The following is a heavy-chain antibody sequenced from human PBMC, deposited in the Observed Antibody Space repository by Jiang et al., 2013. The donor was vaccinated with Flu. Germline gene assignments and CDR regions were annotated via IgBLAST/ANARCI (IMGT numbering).Heavy chain of an antibody. V-gene: IGHV1-2*02. CDR2: INPNSGGT. Sequence: VKVSCKASGYAFSGYYMHWVRQAPGQGLEWMGWINPNSGGTNYAQKFQGRVTMTRDTSISTAYMELSRLRSDDTAVYYCARVFYYDSSGYYFDYWGQGALVTVSS. CDR3: ARVFYYDSSGYYFDY. CDR1: GYAFSGYY. J-gene: IGHJ4*02. D-gene: IGHD3-22*01.